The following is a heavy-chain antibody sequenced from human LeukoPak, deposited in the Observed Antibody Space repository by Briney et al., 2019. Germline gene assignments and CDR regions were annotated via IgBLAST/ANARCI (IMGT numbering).Heavy chain of an antibody. J-gene: IGHJ4*02. CDR1: GFTFSSYG. CDR2: ISYDGSNK. V-gene: IGHV3-30*03. CDR3: GGYPDY. Sequence: GGSLRLSCEASGFTFSSYGMHWVRQAPGKGLEWVAVISYDGSNKYYADSVKGRFTISRDNSKNTLYLQMNSLRAEDTAVYYCGGYPDYWGQGTLVTVSS. D-gene: IGHD5-18*01.